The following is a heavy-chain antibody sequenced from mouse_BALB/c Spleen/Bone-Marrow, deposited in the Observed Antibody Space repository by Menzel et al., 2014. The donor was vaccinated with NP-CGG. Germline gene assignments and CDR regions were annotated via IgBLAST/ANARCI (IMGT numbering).Heavy chain of an antibody. CDR2: IYPGNVNT. CDR1: NYTFTTYY. Sequence: QVQLQQSGPELVKPGASVRISCKASNYTFTTYYIYWVKQRPGQGLEWIGWIYPGNVNTKYNEKFKAKATLTADKSSSTAYMQLSGLTSEDSAVYFCARSRYGSYYGYWGQGTPLTVSS. V-gene: IGHV1S56*01. J-gene: IGHJ2*01. D-gene: IGHD1-1*01. CDR3: ARSRYGSYYGY.